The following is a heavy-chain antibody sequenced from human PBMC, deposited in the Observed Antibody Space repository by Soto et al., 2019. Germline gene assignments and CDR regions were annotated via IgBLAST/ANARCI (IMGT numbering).Heavy chain of an antibody. V-gene: IGHV1-69*02. CDR1: GGTTSSYT. CDR2: IVPMIGKV. D-gene: IGHD1-1*01. J-gene: IGHJ4*02. Sequence: QVQLVQSGAEVEKPGSSVKVSCKVSGGTTSSYTIGWVRQAPGQGLQWMGNIVPMIGKVDYAQTFQDRVTLTAEKSTRTVYVELRSLRSEDTSVCFCALRTGNWNPLGDWGQGTLVTVSS. CDR3: ALRTGNWNPLGD.